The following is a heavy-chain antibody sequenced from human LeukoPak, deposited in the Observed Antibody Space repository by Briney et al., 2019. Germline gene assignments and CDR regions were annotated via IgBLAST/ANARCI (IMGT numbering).Heavy chain of an antibody. D-gene: IGHD6-13*01. CDR1: GYTFTSYD. J-gene: IGHJ5*02. CDR2: MNPNSGNT. Sequence: ASVTVSCKASGYTFTSYDINWVRQAPGQGLGWMGWMNPNSGNTDYAQTFQSRVTMTRNTSISTAYMELSSLRSEDTAVYYCARSPRIRSCNAVPYNWFDPWGQGTLVTVSS. V-gene: IGHV1-8*01. CDR3: ARSPRIRSCNAVPYNWFDP.